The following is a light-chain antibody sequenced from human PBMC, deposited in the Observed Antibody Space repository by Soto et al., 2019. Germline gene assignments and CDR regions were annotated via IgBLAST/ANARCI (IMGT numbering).Light chain of an antibody. CDR3: QQYNSYPLT. CDR1: QSISVW. J-gene: IGKJ4*01. CDR2: KAS. Sequence: DIQMTQSPSTLSASLLDRVTITCRASQSISVWLAWYQQKAGKAPNLLIYKASRLESGVPSRFSGSGSETEFTLTISSLQPDDFATYYCQQYNSYPLTFGGGTKVDIK. V-gene: IGKV1-5*03.